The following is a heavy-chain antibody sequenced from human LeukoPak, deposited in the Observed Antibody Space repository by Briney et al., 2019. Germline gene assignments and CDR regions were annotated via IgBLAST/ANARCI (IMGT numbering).Heavy chain of an antibody. Sequence: SVKVSCKASGGTFSSYAISWVRQAPGQGLEWMGGIIPIFGTANYAQKFQGRVTITADESTSTAYMELSGLRSEDTAVYYCARDHPHCSSTSCFFDYWGQGTLVTVSS. J-gene: IGHJ4*02. CDR3: ARDHPHCSSTSCFFDY. V-gene: IGHV1-69*13. D-gene: IGHD2-2*01. CDR1: GGTFSSYA. CDR2: IIPIFGTA.